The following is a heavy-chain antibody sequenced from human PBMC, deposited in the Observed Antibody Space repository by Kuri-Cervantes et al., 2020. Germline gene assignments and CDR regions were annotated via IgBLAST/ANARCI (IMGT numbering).Heavy chain of an antibody. J-gene: IGHJ2*01. V-gene: IGHV1-46*01. CDR2: INPSGGST. CDR1: GYTFTSYY. Sequence: ASVKVSCKASGYTFTSYYMHWVRQAPGQGLEWMGIINPSGGSTSYAQKFQGRVTMTRNTSISTAYMELSSLRSEDTAVYYCARAPHRPSRRPIAVAGNWYFDLWGRGTLVTVSS. CDR3: ARAPHRPSRRPIAVAGNWYFDL. D-gene: IGHD6-19*01.